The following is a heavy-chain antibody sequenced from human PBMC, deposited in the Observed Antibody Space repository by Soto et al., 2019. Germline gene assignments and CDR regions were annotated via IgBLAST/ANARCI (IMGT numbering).Heavy chain of an antibody. V-gene: IGHV4-4*02. CDR3: ARDRYASWRGFHGTFEY. CDR1: GGSISSSNW. D-gene: IGHD3-3*01. Sequence: SETLSLPCAVSGGSISSSNWWSWGRHPPGKGLEWIGEIFHSGSTNYNPSLKSRVTISVDKSKNQFSLKLSSVTAADTAMYYCARDRYASWRGFHGTFEYLGQGTLVHVSS. CDR2: IFHSGST. J-gene: IGHJ4*02.